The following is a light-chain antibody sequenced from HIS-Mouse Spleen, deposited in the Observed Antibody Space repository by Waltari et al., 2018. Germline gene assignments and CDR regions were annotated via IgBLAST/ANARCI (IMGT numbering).Light chain of an antibody. J-gene: IGLJ2*01. V-gene: IGLV3-1*01. CDR1: KLGDKY. CDR3: QAWDSSTACVV. Sequence: SYELTQPPSVSVSPGQTASITCSGDKLGDKYACWYQQKPGQSPVLGIYQDSKRPSGIPERFSGSNSGNTATLTISGTQAMDEADYYCQAWDSSTACVVFGGGTKLTVL. CDR2: QDS.